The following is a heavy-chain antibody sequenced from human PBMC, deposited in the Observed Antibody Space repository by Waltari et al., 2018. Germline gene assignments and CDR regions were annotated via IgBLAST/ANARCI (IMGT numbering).Heavy chain of an antibody. D-gene: IGHD3-22*01. Sequence: QVQLQESGPGLVKPSQTLSLTCTVSGGSISSGSYYWSWIRQPAGKGLEWIGRIYTSGSTNYNPSLKSRVTISVDTSKNQFSLKLSSVTAADTAVYYCAKVRYYYDSSGYSQGRWGQGTLVTVSS. J-gene: IGHJ4*02. CDR2: IYTSGST. V-gene: IGHV4-61*02. CDR1: GGSISSGSYY. CDR3: AKVRYYYDSSGYSQGR.